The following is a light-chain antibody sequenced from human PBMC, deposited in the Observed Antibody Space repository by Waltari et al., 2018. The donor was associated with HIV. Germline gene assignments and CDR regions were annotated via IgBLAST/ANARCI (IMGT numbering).Light chain of an antibody. CDR3: QQYQSYPFT. CDR1: QGINKY. J-gene: IGKJ5*01. V-gene: IGKV1-16*01. Sequence: DIQMTQSPSSLSASVGDSVTITCRASQGINKYLAWFQQKPGKAPQSLIYDASTLQSGVPSRFSGRGSGTDFTLTISSLQPEDCATYYCQQYQSYPFTFGQGTRLEI. CDR2: DAS.